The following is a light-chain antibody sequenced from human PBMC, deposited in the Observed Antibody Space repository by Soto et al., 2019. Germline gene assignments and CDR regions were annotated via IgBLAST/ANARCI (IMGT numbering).Light chain of an antibody. CDR3: AVWDGSLNVYV. V-gene: IGLV1-44*01. J-gene: IGLJ1*01. CDR1: SSSIGSNS. Sequence: QSVLTQPPSASGTPGQRVTISCSGSSSSIGSNSVNWYQQLPRTAPKVLIYTNSQRPSGVPDRFSGSKSGTSASLAISGLQPEDEADYYCAVWDGSLNVYVFGTGTKVTVL. CDR2: TNS.